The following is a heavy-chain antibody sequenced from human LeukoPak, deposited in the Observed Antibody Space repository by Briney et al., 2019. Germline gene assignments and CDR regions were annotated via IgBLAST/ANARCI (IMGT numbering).Heavy chain of an antibody. V-gene: IGHV1-2*06. CDR1: GYTFTGYY. J-gene: IGHJ1*01. D-gene: IGHD5-24*01. CDR2: INPNSGGT. Sequence: ASVKVSCKASGYTFTGYYMHWVRQAPGQGLEWMGRINPNSGGTNYAQKFQGRVTMTRGTSISTAYMELSRLRSDDTAVYYCARDLSGWQHPTPFQHWGQGTLVTVSS. CDR3: ARDLSGWQHPTPFQH.